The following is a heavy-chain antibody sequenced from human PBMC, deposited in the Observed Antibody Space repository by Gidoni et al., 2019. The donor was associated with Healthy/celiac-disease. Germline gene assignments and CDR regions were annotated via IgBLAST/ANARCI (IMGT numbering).Heavy chain of an antibody. CDR2: ISGSGVST. Sequence: EVQLLESGGGLVQPGGSLRLSCAASGFTFSTYAMSWVRQAPGKGLEWVSAISGSGVSTYYADSVKGRFTISRDNSKNTLYRQMNSLRAEDTAVYYCAKDPILRFLEWLPYYFDYWGQGTLVTVSS. D-gene: IGHD3-3*01. CDR1: GFTFSTYA. V-gene: IGHV3-23*01. CDR3: AKDPILRFLEWLPYYFDY. J-gene: IGHJ4*02.